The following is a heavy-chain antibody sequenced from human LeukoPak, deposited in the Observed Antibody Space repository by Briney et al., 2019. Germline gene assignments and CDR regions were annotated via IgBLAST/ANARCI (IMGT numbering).Heavy chain of an antibody. CDR3: ARSSRFDY. V-gene: IGHV3-9*01. Sequence: GRSLRLSCAVSGFTFDDYAMHWVRQAPGKGLEWVSGISWNSGSIGYADSVKGRFTISRDNAKNSLYLQMNSLRAEDTAVYYCARSSRFDYWGQGTLVTVSS. CDR1: GFTFDDYA. CDR2: ISWNSGSI. J-gene: IGHJ4*02. D-gene: IGHD3-16*02.